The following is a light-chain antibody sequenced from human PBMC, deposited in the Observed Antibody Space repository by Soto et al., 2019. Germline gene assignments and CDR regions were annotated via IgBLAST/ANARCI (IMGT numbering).Light chain of an antibody. CDR2: KAS. CDR3: LQYNSYSGMYT. Sequence: DIQMTQSPSTLSASVGDRVTITCRASQSISSWLAWYQQKPGKAPKLLIYKASSLESGVPSRFSGSGSGTEFTLTISSLQPDDFATYYCLQYNSYSGMYTFGQGTKLEIK. CDR1: QSISSW. V-gene: IGKV1-5*03. J-gene: IGKJ2*01.